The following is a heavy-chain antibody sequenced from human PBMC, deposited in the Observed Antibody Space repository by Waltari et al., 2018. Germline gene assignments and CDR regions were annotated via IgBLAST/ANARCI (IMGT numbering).Heavy chain of an antibody. D-gene: IGHD3-22*01. Sequence: QVQLQESGPGLVKPSQTLSLTCTVSGGSISSGSYYWSWIRQPAGKGLEWIGRIYTSGSTNYNPSLKSRVTISVDTSKNQFALKLDSVTGADPAVYYCARTRILYDTKYYYYYMDVCGKGTTVTVSS. V-gene: IGHV4-61*02. J-gene: IGHJ6*03. CDR3: ARTRILYDTKYYYYYMDV. CDR1: GGSISSGSYY. CDR2: IYTSGST.